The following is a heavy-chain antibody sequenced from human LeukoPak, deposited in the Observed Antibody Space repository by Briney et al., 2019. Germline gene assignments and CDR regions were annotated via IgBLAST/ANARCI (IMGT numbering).Heavy chain of an antibody. J-gene: IGHJ6*02. CDR1: GYTFTSYA. D-gene: IGHD3-3*01. CDR2: INAGNGNT. CDR3: ARTYYDFWSGYFSYYYGMDV. Sequence: ASVKVSCKASGYTFTSYAMHWVRQAPGQRLEWMGWINAGNGNTKYSQKFQGRVTITRATSASTAYLELSSLRSEDTAVCYCARTYYDFWSGYFSYYYGMDVWGQGTTVTVSS. V-gene: IGHV1-3*01.